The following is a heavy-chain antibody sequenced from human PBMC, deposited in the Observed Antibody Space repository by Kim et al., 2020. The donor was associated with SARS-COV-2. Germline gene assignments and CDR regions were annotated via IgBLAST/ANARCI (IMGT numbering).Heavy chain of an antibody. Sequence: ASVKVSCKASGYTFSSYDINWVRQATGQGLEWMGWMNPNSGNTGYAQKFQGRVTMTRNTSTSTAYMDLSSLRSEATAVYYCARGHAWNVGPYYFDYWGQGTLVTVSS. V-gene: IGHV1-8*01. CDR3: ARGHAWNVGPYYFDY. D-gene: IGHD1-1*01. CDR2: MNPNSGNT. J-gene: IGHJ4*02. CDR1: GYTFSSYD.